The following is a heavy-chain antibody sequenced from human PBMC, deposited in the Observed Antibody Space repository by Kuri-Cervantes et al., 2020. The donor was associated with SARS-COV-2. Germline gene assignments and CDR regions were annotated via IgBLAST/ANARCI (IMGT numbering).Heavy chain of an antibody. D-gene: IGHD1-26*01. CDR1: GGSISSYY. Sequence: SETLSLTCTVSGGSISSYYWSWIRQPAGKGLEWIGRIYTSGSTNYNPSLKSRVTISVDTSKNQFSLKLSSVTAADTAVYYCASNLRSPYYYYYMDVWGKGTTVTVSS. CDR2: IYTSGST. V-gene: IGHV4-4*07. CDR3: ASNLRSPYYYYYMDV. J-gene: IGHJ6*03.